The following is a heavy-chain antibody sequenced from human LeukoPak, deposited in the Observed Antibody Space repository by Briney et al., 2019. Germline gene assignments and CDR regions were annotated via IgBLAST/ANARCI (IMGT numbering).Heavy chain of an antibody. CDR3: AKDLATVTTRSHYGMDV. CDR2: IVGNDEIT. D-gene: IGHD4-17*01. Sequence: GGSLRLSCAASEFTVSTNYMSWVRQAPGKGLEWVSVIVGNDEITYYADSVKGRFTISRDISKNTLYLQMSGLRAEDTAVYYCAKDLATVTTRSHYGMDVWGHGTTVTVSS. V-gene: IGHV3-23*01. J-gene: IGHJ6*02. CDR1: EFTVSTNY.